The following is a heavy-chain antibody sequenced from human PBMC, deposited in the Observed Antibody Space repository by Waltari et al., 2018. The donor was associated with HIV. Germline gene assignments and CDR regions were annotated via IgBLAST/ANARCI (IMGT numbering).Heavy chain of an antibody. V-gene: IGHV4-59*01. J-gene: IGHJ5*02. D-gene: IGHD3-10*01. CDR2: SYYSGNT. CDR1: GGSITDYY. CDR3: ARGDGSGFGNWFDP. Sequence: QERLQESGPGHVKTSETLSLRCTVSGGSITDYYWSWIRQSPGKGLEWIGYSYYSGNTKYNPSLESRVTISVDASQNYVSLDLTSVTAADTAIYYCARGDGSGFGNWFDPWGQGTLVTVSS.